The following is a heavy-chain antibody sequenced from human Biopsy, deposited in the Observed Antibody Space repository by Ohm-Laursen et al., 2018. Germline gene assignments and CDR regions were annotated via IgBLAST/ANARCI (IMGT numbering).Heavy chain of an antibody. J-gene: IGHJ6*02. CDR2: IYNLGTST. Sequence: LRLSCTASGFTFSNYWMHWVRQAPGKGLVWVSHIYNLGTSTNYADSVRGRFTISRDNAKNTLFLQMNSLRVEDTAVYFCARGFGDHLSATDYGMDVWGQGTTVTVSS. V-gene: IGHV3-74*01. CDR3: ARGFGDHLSATDYGMDV. CDR1: GFTFSNYW. D-gene: IGHD4-17*01.